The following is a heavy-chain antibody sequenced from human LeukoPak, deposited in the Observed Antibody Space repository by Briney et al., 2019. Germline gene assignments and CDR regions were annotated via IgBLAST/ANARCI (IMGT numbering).Heavy chain of an antibody. D-gene: IGHD3-22*01. CDR3: ARDTYDSSGHLNLRDAFDI. CDR1: GYTFTSYG. CDR2: ISAYNGNT. V-gene: IGHV1-18*01. Sequence: ASVKVSCKASGYTFTSYGISWVRQAPGQGLEWMGWISAYNGNTNYAQKLQGRVTMTTDTSTSTAYMELRSLRSDDTAVYYCARDTYDSSGHLNLRDAFDIWGQGTMVTVSS. J-gene: IGHJ3*02.